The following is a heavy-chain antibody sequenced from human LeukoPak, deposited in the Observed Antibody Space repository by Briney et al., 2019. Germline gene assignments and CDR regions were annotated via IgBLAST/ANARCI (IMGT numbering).Heavy chain of an antibody. Sequence: SETLSLTCAVYDGPFSGYYWSWIRQPPGKGLQWIGYIDHSGYTNYNRSLKSRVTISVDTSKNQFSLKLSSVTAADTAVYYCARVSGSYYPGWFDPWGQGTLVTVSS. D-gene: IGHD1-26*01. J-gene: IGHJ5*02. CDR2: IDHSGYT. CDR3: ARVSGSYYPGWFDP. V-gene: IGHV4-59*01. CDR1: DGPFSGYY.